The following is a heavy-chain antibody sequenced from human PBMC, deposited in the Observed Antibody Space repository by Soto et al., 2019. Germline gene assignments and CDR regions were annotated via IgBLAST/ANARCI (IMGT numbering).Heavy chain of an antibody. D-gene: IGHD3-22*01. V-gene: IGHV3-23*01. Sequence: GGSLRLSCAASGFTFSSYAMSWVRQAPGKGLEWVSGITNNGGAYYADSVKGRFAISRDNSKNTLYLEMNSLRAEDTAVYYCGKETRLLLGVWLTLDYWGQGALVTVSS. CDR2: ITNNGGA. CDR1: GFTFSSYA. CDR3: GKETRLLLGVWLTLDY. J-gene: IGHJ4*02.